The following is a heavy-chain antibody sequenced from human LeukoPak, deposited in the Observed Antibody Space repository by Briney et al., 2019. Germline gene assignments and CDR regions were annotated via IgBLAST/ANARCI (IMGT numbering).Heavy chain of an antibody. Sequence: PGRSLRLSCAASGFTFSSYAMHWVRQDPGKGLEWVAVISYDGSNKYYADSVKGRFTISRDNSKNTLYLQMNSLRAEDTAVYYCARTQSEYSSSWYPPDAFDIWGQGTMVTVSS. V-gene: IGHV3-30*04. J-gene: IGHJ3*02. D-gene: IGHD6-13*01. CDR1: GFTFSSYA. CDR3: ARTQSEYSSSWYPPDAFDI. CDR2: ISYDGSNK.